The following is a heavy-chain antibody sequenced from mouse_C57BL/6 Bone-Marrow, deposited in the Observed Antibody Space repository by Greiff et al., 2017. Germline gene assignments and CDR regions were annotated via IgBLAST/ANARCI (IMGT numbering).Heavy chain of an antibody. V-gene: IGHV1-66*01. CDR2: IYPGSGNT. CDR3: AIYYGNPFAY. Sequence: QVHVKQSGPELVKPGASVKISCKASGYSFTSYYIHWVKQRPGQGLEWIGWIYPGSGNTKYNEKFKGKATLTADTSSSTAYMQLSSLTSEDSAVYYCAIYYGNPFAYWGQGTLVTVSA. J-gene: IGHJ3*01. CDR1: GYSFTSYY. D-gene: IGHD2-1*01.